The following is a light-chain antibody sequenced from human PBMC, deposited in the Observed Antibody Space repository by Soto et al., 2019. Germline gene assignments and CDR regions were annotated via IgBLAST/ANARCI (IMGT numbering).Light chain of an antibody. CDR1: QSVSSN. CDR3: QQYNNWPLT. Sequence: EIVMTQSPATLSVSPGERPTLSCRASQSVSSNLAWYQQKPGQPPRLLIYGASTRATGIPDRFSGSGSGTEFTLTISGLQSEDFAVYYCQQYNNWPLTFGGGTKVEIK. V-gene: IGKV3-15*01. CDR2: GAS. J-gene: IGKJ4*01.